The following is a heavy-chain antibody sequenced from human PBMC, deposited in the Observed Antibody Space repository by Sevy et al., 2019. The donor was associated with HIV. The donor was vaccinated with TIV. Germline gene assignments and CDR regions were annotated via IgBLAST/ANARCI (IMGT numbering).Heavy chain of an antibody. D-gene: IGHD3-10*01. CDR2: ISGSGGST. CDR1: GFTFSSYA. CDR3: AKGGSVLLWFGELAYYYGMDV. V-gene: IGHV3-23*01. J-gene: IGHJ6*02. Sequence: GGSLRLSCAASGFTFSSYAMSWVRQAPGKGLEWVSAISGSGGSTYYADSVKGRFTISRDNSKNTLYLQMNSLRAEDTALYYCAKGGSVLLWFGELAYYYGMDVWGQGTTVTVSS.